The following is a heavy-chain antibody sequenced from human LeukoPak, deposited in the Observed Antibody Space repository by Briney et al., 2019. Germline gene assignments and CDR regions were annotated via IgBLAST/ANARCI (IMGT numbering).Heavy chain of an antibody. CDR2: INPNSGGT. CDR1: GYTFTGYY. J-gene: IGHJ4*02. D-gene: IGHD3-3*01. V-gene: IGHV1-2*06. Sequence: ASVKVSCKASGYTFTGYYMHWVGQAPGQRLEWMGRINPNSGGTNYAQKFQGRVTMTRDTSISTAYMELSRLRSDDTAVYYCARDRHYDFWSGYSISDAFDYWGQGTLVTVSS. CDR3: ARDRHYDFWSGYSISDAFDY.